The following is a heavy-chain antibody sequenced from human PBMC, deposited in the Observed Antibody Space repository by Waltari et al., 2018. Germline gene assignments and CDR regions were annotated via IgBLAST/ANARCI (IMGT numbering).Heavy chain of an antibody. CDR1: GGSFSGYY. CDR3: ARWGWPRRLDY. Sequence: QVQLQQWGAGLLKPSETLSLTCAVYGGSFSGYYWSWIRQPPGKGLEWIGEINHSGSTNYNPSLKSRVTISVDTSKNQFSLKLSSVTAADTAVYYCARWGWPRRLDYRGQGTLVTVSS. D-gene: IGHD3-16*01. CDR2: INHSGST. V-gene: IGHV4-34*01. J-gene: IGHJ4*02.